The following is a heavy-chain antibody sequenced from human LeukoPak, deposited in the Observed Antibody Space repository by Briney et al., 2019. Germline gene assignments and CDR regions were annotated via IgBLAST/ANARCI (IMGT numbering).Heavy chain of an antibody. D-gene: IGHD1-7*01. V-gene: IGHV1-18*01. J-gene: IGHJ6*03. CDR2: ISAYNGNT. CDR1: GYTFTSYG. Sequence: ASVKVSCKASGYTFTSYGISWVRQAPGQGLEWMGWISAYNGNTNYAQKLQGRVTMTTDTSTSTAYMELRSLRSDDTAVYYCAREEITGTTRYYYYMDVWGKGTTVTVSS. CDR3: AREEITGTTRYYYYMDV.